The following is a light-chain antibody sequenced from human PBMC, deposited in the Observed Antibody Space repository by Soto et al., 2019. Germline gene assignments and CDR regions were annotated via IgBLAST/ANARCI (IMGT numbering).Light chain of an antibody. CDR3: QQYNDWPRMHT. CDR1: QNVTNN. CDR2: VAN. J-gene: IGKJ2*01. V-gene: IGKV3-15*01. Sequence: EIVMTQSPATLSVSPGERVTLSCRATQNVTNNLAWHQQKPGQAPRVVIYVANTRATGIPVRFSGSGSGTEFTLTIRSLESEDFAVYYCQQYNDWPRMHTFGQGTKLEIK.